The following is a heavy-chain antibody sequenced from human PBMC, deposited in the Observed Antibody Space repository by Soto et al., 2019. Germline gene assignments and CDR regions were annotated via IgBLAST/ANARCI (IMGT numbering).Heavy chain of an antibody. CDR3: TRDTPITGTWTY. V-gene: IGHV1-69*13. CDR2: IIPIFGTA. J-gene: IGHJ4*02. D-gene: IGHD1-7*01. CDR1: GGTFSSYA. Sequence: SVKVSCKASGGTFSSYAISWVRLAPGQGLEWMGGIIPIFGTANYAQKFQGRVTITADESTSTAYMELSSLRSEDTAVYYCTRDTPITGTWTYWGQGTLVTVSS.